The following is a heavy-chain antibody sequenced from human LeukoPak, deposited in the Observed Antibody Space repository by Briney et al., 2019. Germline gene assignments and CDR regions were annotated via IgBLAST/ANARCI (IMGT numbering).Heavy chain of an antibody. J-gene: IGHJ4*02. D-gene: IGHD2-8*01. CDR1: GFTFSSYA. CDR3: AKMGSIVLVVYATSANFDY. Sequence: GGSLRLSCAASGFTFSSYAMSWVRQAPGKGLEWVSAISGSGGSTYYADSVKGRFTISRDNSKNTLYLQMNSLRAEDTAVYYCAKMGSIVLVVYATSANFDYWGQGTLVTVSS. V-gene: IGHV3-23*01. CDR2: ISGSGGST.